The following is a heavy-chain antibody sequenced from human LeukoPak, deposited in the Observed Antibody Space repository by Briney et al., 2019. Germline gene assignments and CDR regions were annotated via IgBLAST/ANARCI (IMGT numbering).Heavy chain of an antibody. CDR3: ASPRGTYIDY. J-gene: IGHJ4*02. CDR2: IFHTGSA. D-gene: IGHD3-16*01. CDR1: GYSISTGYF. Sequence: PSETLSLTCAVSGYSISTGYFWGWIRQSPGQGLEWIGSIFHTGSASYNPSLKSRATLSVDTSKNEFSLKLTPVSAADTAIYYCASPRGTYIDYWGQGTLVIVSS. V-gene: IGHV4-38-2*01.